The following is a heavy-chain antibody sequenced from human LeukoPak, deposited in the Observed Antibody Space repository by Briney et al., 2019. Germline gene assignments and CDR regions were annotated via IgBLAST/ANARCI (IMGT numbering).Heavy chain of an antibody. Sequence: GASVKVSCKASGGTFSSYAISWVRQAPGQGLEWMGGIIPIFGTANYAQKFQGRVTITADESTCTAYMELSSLRSEDTAVYYCARGVTTVVTQGAFDIWGQGIMVTVSS. J-gene: IGHJ3*02. CDR1: GGTFSSYA. D-gene: IGHD4-23*01. V-gene: IGHV1-69*13. CDR2: IIPIFGTA. CDR3: ARGVTTVVTQGAFDI.